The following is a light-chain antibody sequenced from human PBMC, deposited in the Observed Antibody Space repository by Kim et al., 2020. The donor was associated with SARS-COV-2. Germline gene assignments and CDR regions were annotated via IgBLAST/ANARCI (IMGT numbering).Light chain of an antibody. J-gene: IGKJ1*01. CDR2: IAS. CDR1: QDIGSA. Sequence: GDRVTITCRASQDIGSALVWYQQKPGKAPKRLIYIASSLQSGVPSRFSGSGSGTEFTLIISSLQPEDFATYYCLQHDSYPQTFGQGTKVDIK. CDR3: LQHDSYPQT. V-gene: IGKV1-17*01.